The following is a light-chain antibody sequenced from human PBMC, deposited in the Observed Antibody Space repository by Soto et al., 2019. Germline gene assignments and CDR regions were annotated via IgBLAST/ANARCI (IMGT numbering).Light chain of an antibody. CDR3: QQYGTSPGT. CDR1: QSISNNY. CDR2: GAS. V-gene: IGKV3-20*01. J-gene: IGKJ1*01. Sequence: EIVLTQSRGTLSLSPGERATRSCRASQSISNNYLAWYQQKPGQAPRLIIYGASTRATGISDRFSGSGSGTDFTLTISRLEPADFAVYYCQQYGTSPGTFGQGTKVDI.